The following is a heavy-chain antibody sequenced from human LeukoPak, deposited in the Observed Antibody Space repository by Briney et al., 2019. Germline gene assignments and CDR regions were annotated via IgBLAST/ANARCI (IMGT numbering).Heavy chain of an antibody. CDR3: AKDWGALDY. CDR1: GFTFSNAW. CDR2: IWYDGSNK. D-gene: IGHD3-16*01. Sequence: PGGSLRLSCAASGFTFSNAWMTWVRQAPGKGLEWVAVIWYDGSNKYYADSVKGRFTISRDNSKNTLYLQMNSLRAEDTAVYYCAKDWGALDYWGQGTLVTVSS. J-gene: IGHJ4*02. V-gene: IGHV3-33*06.